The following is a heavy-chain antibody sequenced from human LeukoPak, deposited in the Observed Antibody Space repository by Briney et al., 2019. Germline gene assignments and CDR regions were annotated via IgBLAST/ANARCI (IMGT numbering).Heavy chain of an antibody. V-gene: IGHV4-39*07. Sequence: SETLSLTCTVSGGSISSSSYYWGWIRQPPGKGLEWIGSIYYSGSTYYNPSLKSRVTISVDTSKNQFSLKLSSVTAADTAVYYCARSGYDLPWFDPWGQGTLVTVSS. CDR1: GGSISSSSYY. CDR3: ARSGYDLPWFDP. D-gene: IGHD5-12*01. J-gene: IGHJ5*02. CDR2: IYYSGST.